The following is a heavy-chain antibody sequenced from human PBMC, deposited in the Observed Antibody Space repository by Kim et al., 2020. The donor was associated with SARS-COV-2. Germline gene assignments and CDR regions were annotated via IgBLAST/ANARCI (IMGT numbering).Heavy chain of an antibody. CDR1: GFTFSSYS. V-gene: IGHV3-21*01. D-gene: IGHD4-17*01. CDR2: ISSSSSYI. J-gene: IGHJ4*02. CDR3: ARERGTTVSFDY. Sequence: GGSLRLSCAASGFTFSSYSMNWVRQAPGKGLEWVSSISSSSSYIYYADSVKGRFTISRDNAKNSLYLQMNSLRAEDTAVYYCARERGTTVSFDYWGQGTLVTVSS.